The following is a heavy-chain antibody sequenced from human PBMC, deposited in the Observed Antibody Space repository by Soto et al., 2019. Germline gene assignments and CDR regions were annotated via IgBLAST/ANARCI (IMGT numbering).Heavy chain of an antibody. CDR1: GFTFSSYW. Sequence: GGSLRLSCAASGFTFSSYWMHWVRQAPGKGLVWVSNIKSDGSNTNYADSVKGRFTISRDNAKNTLYLQMNSLRAEDTAVYYCARGNYGMEVWGQGTTVTVSS. V-gene: IGHV3-74*01. CDR2: IKSDGSNT. CDR3: ARGNYGMEV. D-gene: IGHD3-10*01. J-gene: IGHJ6*02.